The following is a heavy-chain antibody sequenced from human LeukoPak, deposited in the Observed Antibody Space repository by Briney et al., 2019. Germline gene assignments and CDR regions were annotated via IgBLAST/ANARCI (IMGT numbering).Heavy chain of an antibody. V-gene: IGHV3-23*01. CDR1: GSTFSSYA. D-gene: IGHD6-13*01. CDR2: ISTRGGAT. J-gene: IGHJ4*02. Sequence: GGSLRLSCAASGSTFSSYAMTWVRQAPGKGLEWVSGISTRGGATSYADSVQGRFTISRDNSKNTLYLQMNSLRAEDTAVYYCAKGHTSNWYLFDQWGQGTLVTVSS. CDR3: AKGHTSNWYLFDQ.